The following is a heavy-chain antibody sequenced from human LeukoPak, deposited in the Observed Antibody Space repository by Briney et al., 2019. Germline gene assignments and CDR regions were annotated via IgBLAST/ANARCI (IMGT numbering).Heavy chain of an antibody. CDR1: GFTFNTYS. D-gene: IGHD5-18*01. J-gene: IGHJ4*02. Sequence: GGSLRLSCAASGFTFNTYSMNWARQAPGKGLEWVSSIDSSGGYMFYADSVKGRFIISRDNSENMVYLQMNSLRAEDTAMYYCARDEGWIQLFFRGQGTLVTVSS. CDR3: ARDEGWIQLFF. V-gene: IGHV3-21*04. CDR2: IDSSGGYM.